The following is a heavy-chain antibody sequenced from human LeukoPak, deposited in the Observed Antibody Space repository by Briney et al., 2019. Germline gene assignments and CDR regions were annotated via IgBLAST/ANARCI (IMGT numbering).Heavy chain of an antibody. CDR3: ARGVYCSGGSCYFPTVISY. Sequence: NAGGSLRLSCAASGFTFSSYSMNWVRQAPGKGLEWVSSISSSSSYIYYADSVKGQFTISRDNAKNSLYLQMNSLRAEDTAVYYCARGVYCSGGSCYFPTVISYWGQGTLVTVSS. J-gene: IGHJ4*02. D-gene: IGHD2-15*01. V-gene: IGHV3-21*01. CDR2: ISSSSSYI. CDR1: GFTFSSYS.